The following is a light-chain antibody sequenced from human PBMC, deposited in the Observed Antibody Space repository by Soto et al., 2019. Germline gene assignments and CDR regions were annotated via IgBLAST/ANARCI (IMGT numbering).Light chain of an antibody. J-gene: IGKJ5*01. CDR3: QQYNNSPFS. CDR1: QGVTTN. CDR2: DVS. Sequence: ERVMTQSPATLSVFPRERATLSCRAGQGVTTNFAWYQQKSGQSPRLLIYDVSIRDTGVPARFSATGSETDFTLTISGLQSEDSAVYFCQQYNNSPFSFGQGTRLEIK. V-gene: IGKV3-15*01.